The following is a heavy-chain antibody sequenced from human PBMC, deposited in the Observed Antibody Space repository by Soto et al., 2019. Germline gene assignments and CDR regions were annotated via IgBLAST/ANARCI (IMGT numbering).Heavy chain of an antibody. V-gene: IGHV1-69*12. J-gene: IGHJ6*02. CDR3: ARDCGQWLAAARGMDV. D-gene: IGHD6-19*01. CDR2: IIPTFGTA. Sequence: QVQLVQSGAEVKKPGSSVKVSCKASGGTFSSYAISWVRQAPGQGLEWMGGIIPTFGTANYAQKFQGRVTITADESTSTAYMELSSLRSEDTAVYYCARDCGQWLAAARGMDVWGQGTTVTVSS. CDR1: GGTFSSYA.